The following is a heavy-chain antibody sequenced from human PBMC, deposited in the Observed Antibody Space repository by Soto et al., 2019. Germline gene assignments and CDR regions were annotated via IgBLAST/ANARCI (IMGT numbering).Heavy chain of an antibody. Sequence: QVQLQESGPGLVKPSQTLSLTCTVSGGSISIGAYYWSWIRQPPGKGLEWIGYIYYSGSTYYNPSLKRRLNISLVRSNHQFSLKISSVTDADTAVYYCARNSYDPQRCYYYGVDVWGQGTTFTVAS. CDR3: ARNSYDPQRCYYYGVDV. D-gene: IGHD3-22*01. V-gene: IGHV4-30-4*01. CDR1: GGSISIGAYY. J-gene: IGHJ6*02. CDR2: IYYSGST.